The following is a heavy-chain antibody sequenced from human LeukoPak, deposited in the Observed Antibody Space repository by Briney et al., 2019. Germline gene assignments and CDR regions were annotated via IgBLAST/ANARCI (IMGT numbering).Heavy chain of an antibody. D-gene: IGHD4-17*01. V-gene: IGHV3-23*01. CDR2: ISGSGDTT. CDR3: ANPTVTTSGRDY. J-gene: IGHJ4*02. CDR1: GFTFSSYA. Sequence: PGGSLRLSCAASGFTFSSYAMSWVRQAPGKGLEWVSSISGSGDTTHYADSVKGRFTISRDNSKNTLYLQMNSLRADDTAFYYCANPTVTTSGRDYWGQGTLVTVSS.